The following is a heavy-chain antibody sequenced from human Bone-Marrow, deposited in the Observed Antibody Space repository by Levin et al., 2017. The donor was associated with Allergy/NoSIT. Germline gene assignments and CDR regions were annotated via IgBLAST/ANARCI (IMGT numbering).Heavy chain of an antibody. D-gene: IGHD3-9*01. Sequence: PGGSLRLSCAASGFTFSSYWMHWVRQAPGKGLVWVSRINSDGSSTSYADSVKGRFTISRDNAKNTLYLQMNSLRAEDTAVYYCARDEGRTNTYYDILTGPNFDYWGQGTLVTVSS. CDR2: INSDGSST. V-gene: IGHV3-74*01. CDR3: ARDEGRTNTYYDILTGPNFDY. J-gene: IGHJ4*02. CDR1: GFTFSSYW.